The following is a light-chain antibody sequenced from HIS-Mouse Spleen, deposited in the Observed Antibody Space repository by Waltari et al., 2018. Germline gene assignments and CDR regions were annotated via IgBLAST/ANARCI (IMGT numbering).Light chain of an antibody. V-gene: IGLV2-14*03. CDR1: SCDVGGYNY. CDR2: DVS. CDR3: SSYTSSSTLVV. J-gene: IGLJ2*01. Sequence: LTQPASVSGSPGQSITISCTGTSCDVGGYNYVSWYQQHPGKAPKLMIYDVSNRPSGVSNRFSGSKSGNTASLTISGLQAEDEADYYCSSYTSSSTLVVFGGGTKLTVL.